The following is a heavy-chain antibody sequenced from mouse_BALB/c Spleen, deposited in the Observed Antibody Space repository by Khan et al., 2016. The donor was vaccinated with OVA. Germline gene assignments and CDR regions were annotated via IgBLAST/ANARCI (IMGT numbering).Heavy chain of an antibody. D-gene: IGHD1-1*02. Sequence: QVQLKQSGAELAKPGASVKMSCKASGYTFINYWILWVKQRPGQGLEWIGYINPSTGYTEYTQNFKDQATLTADKASSTAYMQLSSLTSEDAAVYYCARRGLRWDFDYWGQGTTLTVSS. J-gene: IGHJ2*01. CDR1: GYTFINYW. CDR3: ARRGLRWDFDY. CDR2: INPSTGYT. V-gene: IGHV1-7*01.